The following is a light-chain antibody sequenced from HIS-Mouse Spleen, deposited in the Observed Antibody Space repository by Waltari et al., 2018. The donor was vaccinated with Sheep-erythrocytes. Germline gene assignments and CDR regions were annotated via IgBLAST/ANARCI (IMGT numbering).Light chain of an antibody. V-gene: IGLV2-8*01. Sequence: QSALTQPPSASGSPGQSVTIACTGTSSDVGGDNLVSWYQQHPGKAPKLMIYEVSKRPSGVPDRFSGSKSGNTASLTVSGLQAEDEADYYCSSYAGSNNWVFGGGTKLTVL. J-gene: IGLJ3*02. CDR3: SSYAGSNNWV. CDR2: EVS. CDR1: SSDVGGDNL.